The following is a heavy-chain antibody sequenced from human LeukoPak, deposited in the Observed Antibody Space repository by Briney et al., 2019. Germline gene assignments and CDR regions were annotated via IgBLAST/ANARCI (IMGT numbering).Heavy chain of an antibody. V-gene: IGHV3-7*01. Sequence: PGESLRLSCAASGFTFTTYWMSWVRQAPGKGLEWVANIKQDGSEKYYVDSVKGRFAISRDNAKNSLYLQMNSPRAEDTAVYYCARDHFLIDFWSGYPYYFDYWGQGTLVTVSS. CDR1: GFTFTTYW. J-gene: IGHJ4*02. D-gene: IGHD3-3*01. CDR3: ARDHFLIDFWSGYPYYFDY. CDR2: IKQDGSEK.